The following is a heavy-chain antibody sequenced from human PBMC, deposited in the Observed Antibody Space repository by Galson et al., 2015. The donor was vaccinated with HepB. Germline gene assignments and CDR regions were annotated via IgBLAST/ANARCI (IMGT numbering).Heavy chain of an antibody. CDR2: ISYDGSNK. D-gene: IGHD2-15*01. V-gene: IGHV3-30*04. CDR1: GFTFSSYA. Sequence: SLRLSCAASGFTFSSYAMHWVRQAPGKGLEWVAVISYDGSNKYYADSVKGRFTISRDNSKNTLYLQMNSLRAEDTAVYYCARDSGRTEGSPYCSGGSCYWRRAFDIWGQGTMVTVSS. J-gene: IGHJ3*02. CDR3: ARDSGRTEGSPYCSGGSCYWRRAFDI.